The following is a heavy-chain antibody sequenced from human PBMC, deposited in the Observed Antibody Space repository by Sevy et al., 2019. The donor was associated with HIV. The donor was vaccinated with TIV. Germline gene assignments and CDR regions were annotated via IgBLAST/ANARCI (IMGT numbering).Heavy chain of an antibody. CDR1: GYTFTGYY. Sequence: ASVKVSCKASGYTFTGYYMHWVRQAPGQGLEWMGWINPNSGGTNYAQKFQGRVTMTRDTSISTAYMEMRRLRSDDTAVYYCATVSPSRISRIVVGSDAFDIWGQGTMVTVSS. J-gene: IGHJ3*02. CDR3: ATVSPSRISRIVVGSDAFDI. CDR2: INPNSGGT. V-gene: IGHV1-2*02. D-gene: IGHD3-22*01.